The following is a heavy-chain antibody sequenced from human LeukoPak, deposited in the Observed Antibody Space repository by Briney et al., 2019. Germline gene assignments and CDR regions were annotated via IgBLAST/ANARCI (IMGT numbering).Heavy chain of an antibody. J-gene: IGHJ4*02. V-gene: IGHV4-34*01. Sequence: SETLSLTCAVYGGSFSGYYWSWIRQPPGKGLGWIGEINHSGSTNYNPSLKSRVTISVDTSKNQFSLKLSSVTAADTAVYYCARLRGLRYFDWSYHYWGQGTLVTVSS. D-gene: IGHD3-9*01. CDR3: ARLRGLRYFDWSYHY. CDR1: GGSFSGYY. CDR2: INHSGST.